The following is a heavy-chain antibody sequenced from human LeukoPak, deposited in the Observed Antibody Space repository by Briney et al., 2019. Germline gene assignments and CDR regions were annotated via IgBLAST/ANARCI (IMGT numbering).Heavy chain of an antibody. V-gene: IGHV4-34*01. CDR2: INHSGST. CDR3: ARGSDLNDTVTFDY. Sequence: PSETLSLTCAVYGGSFSGYYWSWIRQPPGKGLEWIGEINHSGSTNYNPSLKSRVTISVDTSKNQFSLKLSPVTAADTAVYYCARGSDLNDTVTFDYWGQGTLVTVSS. D-gene: IGHD4-17*01. J-gene: IGHJ4*02. CDR1: GGSFSGYY.